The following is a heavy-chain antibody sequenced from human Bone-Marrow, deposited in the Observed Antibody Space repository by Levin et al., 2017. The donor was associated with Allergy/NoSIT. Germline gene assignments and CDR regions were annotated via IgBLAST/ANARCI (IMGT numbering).Heavy chain of an antibody. Sequence: GGSLRLSCAASGFTFSSYGMHWVRQAPGKGLEWVAVIWYDGSNKYYADSVKGRFTISRDNSKNTLYLQMNSLRAEDTAVYYCARGDSSGWYIIDYWGQGTLVTVSS. CDR3: ARGDSSGWYIIDY. D-gene: IGHD6-19*01. J-gene: IGHJ4*02. V-gene: IGHV3-33*01. CDR2: IWYDGSNK. CDR1: GFTFSSYG.